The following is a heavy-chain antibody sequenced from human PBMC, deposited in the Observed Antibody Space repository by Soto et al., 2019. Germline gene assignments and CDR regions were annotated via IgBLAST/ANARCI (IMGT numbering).Heavy chain of an antibody. Sequence: QVQLVQSGAEVKKPGSSVKVSCKASGGTFSSYAISWVRQAPGQGLEWMGGIIPIFGTANYAQKVQGRVTISADESTSAAYMELSSLRSEDTAVYDSARYYYGSGSYYNPFDYGGQGTLVTVSS. D-gene: IGHD3-10*01. J-gene: IGHJ4*02. CDR3: ARYYYGSGSYYNPFDY. V-gene: IGHV1-69*01. CDR2: IIPIFGTA. CDR1: GGTFSSYA.